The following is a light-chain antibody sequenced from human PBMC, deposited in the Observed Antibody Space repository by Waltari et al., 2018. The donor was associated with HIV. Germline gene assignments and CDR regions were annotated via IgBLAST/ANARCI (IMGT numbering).Light chain of an antibody. Sequence: QSALTQPVSVSGSPGQSITISCSGTSFDVGGHNYVSWYQHRPGSAPRLIIYDVNERPSGVSHRFSGSKSGNTASLTISGLQPEDEADYYCNSYTTNRLYVFRIGTKVTVL. J-gene: IGLJ1*01. CDR3: NSYTTNRLYV. CDR2: DVN. V-gene: IGLV2-14*01. CDR1: SFDVGGHNY.